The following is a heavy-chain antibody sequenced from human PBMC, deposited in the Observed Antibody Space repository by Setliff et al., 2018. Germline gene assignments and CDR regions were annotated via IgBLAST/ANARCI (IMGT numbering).Heavy chain of an antibody. V-gene: IGHV3-33*08. D-gene: IGHD6-19*01. CDR2: IWDDGGNK. CDR3: ARDPPNSGWSFDY. CDR1: GFTFSTYR. Sequence: PGGSLRLSCAASGFTFSTYRMHWVRQAPGKGLEWVAVIWDDGGNKYHADSVKGRFTVSRDNSKNTVYLQMNSLRAEDTALYYCARDPPNSGWSFDYWGQGTLVTVSS. J-gene: IGHJ4*02.